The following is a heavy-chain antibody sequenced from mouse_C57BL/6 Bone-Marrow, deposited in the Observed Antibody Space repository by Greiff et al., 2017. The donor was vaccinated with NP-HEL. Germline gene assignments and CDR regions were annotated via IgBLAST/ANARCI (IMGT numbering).Heavy chain of an antibody. Sequence: QVQLQQSGPELVKPGASVKISCKASGYAFSSSWMNWVKQRPGKGLEWIGRIYPGDGDTNYNEKFKSKATLTVDKSSSTAYMQLSSLTSEDSAVYYCARPGYDYDIGYWGQGTTLTVSS. CDR1: GYAFSSSW. D-gene: IGHD2-4*01. J-gene: IGHJ2*01. V-gene: IGHV1-82*01. CDR2: IYPGDGDT. CDR3: ARPGYDYDIGY.